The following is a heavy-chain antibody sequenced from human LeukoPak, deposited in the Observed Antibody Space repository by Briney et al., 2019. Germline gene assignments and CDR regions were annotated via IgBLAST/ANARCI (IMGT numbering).Heavy chain of an antibody. J-gene: IGHJ4*02. Sequence: GGSLRLSCAASGFTFDDYAMHWVRQAPGKGLEWVSGISWNSGSIGYADSVKGRFTISRDNSKNTLYLQMNSLRAEDTAVYYCARTNWNYSADYWGQGTLVTVSS. V-gene: IGHV3-9*01. CDR3: ARTNWNYSADY. D-gene: IGHD1-7*01. CDR2: ISWNSGSI. CDR1: GFTFDDYA.